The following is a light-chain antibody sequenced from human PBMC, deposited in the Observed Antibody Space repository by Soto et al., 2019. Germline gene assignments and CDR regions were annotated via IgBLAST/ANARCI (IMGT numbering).Light chain of an antibody. CDR3: QVWDSSSDHAL. J-gene: IGLJ7*01. Sequence: SYELTQPPSVSVAPGKTARITCGGNNIGNKGVHWYQQKAGQAPVLVIYYDSDRPSGIPERFSGSNSGNTATLTISRVEAGDEADYYCQVWDSSSDHALFGGGTQLTVL. CDR2: YDS. V-gene: IGLV3-21*04. CDR1: NIGNKG.